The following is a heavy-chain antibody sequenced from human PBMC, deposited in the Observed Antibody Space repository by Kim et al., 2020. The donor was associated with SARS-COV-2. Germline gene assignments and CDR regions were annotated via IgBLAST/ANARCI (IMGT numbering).Heavy chain of an antibody. Sequence: GGSLRLSCAASGFTFSDCRMNWVRQAPGKGLEWLSVICYDDGSKYYADSVRGRFTISRDDSKNSLYLQMNSLRAEDTAVYYCVRDGRSGLWGLALYSWG. V-gene: IGHV3-30*03. J-gene: IGHJ5*01. D-gene: IGHD7-27*01. CDR2: ICYDDGSK. CDR1: GFTFSDCR. CDR3: VRDGRSGLWGLALYS.